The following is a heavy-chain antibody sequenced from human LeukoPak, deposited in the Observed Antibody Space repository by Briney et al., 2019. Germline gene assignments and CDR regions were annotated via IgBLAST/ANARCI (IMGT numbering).Heavy chain of an antibody. CDR1: GGSISSYY. V-gene: IGHV4-59*01. J-gene: IGHJ4*02. D-gene: IGHD5-18*01. CDR2: IYYSGSS. Sequence: SETLSLTCTVSGGSISSYYWSWIRQPPGKGLEWIGYIYYSGSSNYNPSLNSRVTISVDTSKNQFSLKLSSVTAADTAVYYCAREYTAMVFDYWGQGTLVTVSS. CDR3: AREYTAMVFDY.